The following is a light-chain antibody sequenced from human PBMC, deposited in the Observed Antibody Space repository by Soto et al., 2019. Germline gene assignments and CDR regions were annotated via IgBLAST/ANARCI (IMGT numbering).Light chain of an antibody. CDR2: DAS. CDR1: QSVTRW. V-gene: IGKV1-5*01. CDR3: QQYNSYSFT. Sequence: DIQMTQSPSTLSASVGDRVTITCRASQSVTRWLDWYQQKPGKAPNLLIYDASSLESGVPSRFSGSGSGTEFTLTISSLQPDDFATYYCQQYNSYSFTFGGGTEVEIK. J-gene: IGKJ4*01.